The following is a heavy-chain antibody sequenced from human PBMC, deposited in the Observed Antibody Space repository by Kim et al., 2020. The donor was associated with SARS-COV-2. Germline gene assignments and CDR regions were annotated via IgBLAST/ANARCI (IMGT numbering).Heavy chain of an antibody. CDR1: GGSISSGSYY. V-gene: IGHV4-61*02. Sequence: SETLSLTCTVSGGSISSGSYYWSWIRQPAGKGLEWIGRIYTSGSTNYNPSLKSRVTISVDTSKNQFSLKLSSVTAADTAVYYCARDGRDGPFDYWGQGTLVTVSS. CDR2: IYTSGST. J-gene: IGHJ4*02. CDR3: ARDGRDGPFDY.